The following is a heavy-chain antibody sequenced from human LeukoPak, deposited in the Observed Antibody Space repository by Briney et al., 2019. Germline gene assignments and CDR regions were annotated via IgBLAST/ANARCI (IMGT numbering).Heavy chain of an antibody. CDR2: IYTSGST. V-gene: IGHV4-4*09. CDR1: GGSISSYY. D-gene: IGHD6-13*01. Sequence: SETLSLTCTVSGGSISSYYWSWIRQPPGKGLEWIGYIYTSGSTNYNPSLKSRVTISVDTSKNQFSLKLSSVTAADTAVYYCARRGIAAMGYYNMDVWGKGTTVTVSS. J-gene: IGHJ6*03. CDR3: ARRGIAAMGYYNMDV.